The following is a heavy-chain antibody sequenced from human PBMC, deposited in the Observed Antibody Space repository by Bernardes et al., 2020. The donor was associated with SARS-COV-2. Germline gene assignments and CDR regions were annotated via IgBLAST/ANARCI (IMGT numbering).Heavy chain of an antibody. D-gene: IGHD1-26*01. CDR2: FDPEKGKP. CDR1: GYPLSELS. CDR3: ATGNSANYFYFDY. V-gene: IGHV1-24*01. J-gene: IGHJ4*02. Sequence: ASVKVSCKVSGYPLSELSIQWVRQTPGKGLERMGGFDPEKGKPVYAQRFQGRVTVTEDPSTDTVFMEMSSLRSEDTAIYYCATGNSANYFYFDYWGQGTLVTVSS.